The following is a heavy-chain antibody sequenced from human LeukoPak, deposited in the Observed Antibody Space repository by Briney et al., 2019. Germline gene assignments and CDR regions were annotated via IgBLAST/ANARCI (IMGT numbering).Heavy chain of an antibody. CDR1: GYTFTGYY. D-gene: IGHD2-2*01. CDR2: INPNSGGT. Sequence: VASVKISCKASGYTFTGYYMHWVRRAPGQGLEWMGWINPNSGGTNYAQRFQGRVTMTRDTSISTAYMELSRLRSDDTAVYYCARARLRSVVVPAALGGYWGQGTLVTVSS. V-gene: IGHV1-2*02. J-gene: IGHJ4*02. CDR3: ARARLRSVVVPAALGGY.